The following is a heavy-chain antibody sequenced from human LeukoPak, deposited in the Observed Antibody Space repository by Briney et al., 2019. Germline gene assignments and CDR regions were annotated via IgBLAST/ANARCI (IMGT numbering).Heavy chain of an antibody. CDR1: GFTFSNHA. CDR3: AKGWPRLTTATTPWDL. CDR2: LSGTGGTT. Sequence: GGSLRLSCVASGFTFSNHAMAWVRQASGEGLEWVSSLSGTGGTTYYAGSVKGRFTISRDNSKNTLFLQMNSLRADDTAVYYCAKGWPRLTTATTPWDLWGQGTLVTVSS. D-gene: IGHD6-25*01. J-gene: IGHJ5*02. V-gene: IGHV3-23*01.